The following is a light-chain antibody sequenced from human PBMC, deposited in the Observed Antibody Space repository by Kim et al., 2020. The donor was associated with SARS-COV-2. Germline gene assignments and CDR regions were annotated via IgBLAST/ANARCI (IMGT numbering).Light chain of an antibody. CDR2: LTGDGRH. Sequence: GASVNLTCTLNSGQNSYAIAWHQQQPGKGPRYLMRLTGDGRHNRGDGIPDRFSGSSSGAERYLTISSVQPEDEADYYCQTWGTGGVFGGGTKLTVL. V-gene: IGLV4-69*01. J-gene: IGLJ3*02. CDR1: SGQNSYA. CDR3: QTWGTGGV.